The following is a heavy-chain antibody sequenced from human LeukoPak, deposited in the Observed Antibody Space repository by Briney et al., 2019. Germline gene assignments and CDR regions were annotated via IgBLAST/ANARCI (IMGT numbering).Heavy chain of an antibody. V-gene: IGHV4-31*03. CDR2: VYHSRST. Sequence: SETLYLTCTVSGDSISSGGYYWVRMRPRPGQDLEWSGYVYHSRSTYYNTSLKSRVTISVDTSRNEFSLQMSSVTAAAAAGYCCARTLGFCSRGICYAVSSVGPWGQGTLVTVSS. CDR1: GDSISSGGYY. J-gene: IGHJ5*02. CDR3: ARTLGFCSRGICYAVSSVGP. D-gene: IGHD2-15*01.